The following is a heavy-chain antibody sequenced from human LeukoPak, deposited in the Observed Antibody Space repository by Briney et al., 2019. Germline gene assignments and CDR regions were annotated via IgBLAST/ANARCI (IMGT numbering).Heavy chain of an antibody. J-gene: IGHJ6*02. CDR3: ARDRGYSYGGLFYYYGMDV. CDR2: IYYSGST. CDR1: GGSISSYY. Sequence: SETLSLTCTVSGGSISSYYWSWIRQPPGKGLEWIGYIYYSGSTNYNPSLKSRVAISVDTSKNQFSLKLSSVTAADTAVYYCARDRGYSYGGLFYYYGMDVWGQGTTVTVSS. D-gene: IGHD5-18*01. V-gene: IGHV4-59*01.